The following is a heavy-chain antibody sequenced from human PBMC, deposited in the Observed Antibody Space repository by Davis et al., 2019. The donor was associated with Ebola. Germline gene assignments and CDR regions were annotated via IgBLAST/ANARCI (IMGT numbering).Heavy chain of an antibody. Sequence: GSLRLSCNVSGGSISSYNWNWIRQPPGKGLEWIGYIHYSGSTNYNPSLRRRVTISVDTAKNQFSLKLTSVTAADTAIYYCAGVDYGDYRDWFDPWGQGTLVTVSS. V-gene: IGHV4-59*01. CDR3: AGVDYGDYRDWFDP. J-gene: IGHJ5*02. CDR1: GGSISSYN. CDR2: IHYSGST. D-gene: IGHD4-17*01.